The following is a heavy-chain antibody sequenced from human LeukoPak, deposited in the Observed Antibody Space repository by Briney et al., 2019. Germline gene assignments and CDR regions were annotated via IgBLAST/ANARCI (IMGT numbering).Heavy chain of an antibody. J-gene: IGHJ4*02. Sequence: GGSQRLSCAASGFTVSNNYMSWVRQAPGKGLEWVSVIYSGGSAYYADSVKGRFTISRDNSNNTLYLQMNSLRAEDTAVYYCAKAKTATPNDYWGQGTLVTVSS. V-gene: IGHV3-66*01. CDR2: IYSGGSA. CDR3: AKAKTATPNDY. CDR1: GFTVSNNY. D-gene: IGHD2-21*02.